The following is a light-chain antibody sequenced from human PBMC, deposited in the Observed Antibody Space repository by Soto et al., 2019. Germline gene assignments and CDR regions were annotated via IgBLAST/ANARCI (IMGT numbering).Light chain of an antibody. CDR2: AVN. CDR3: CSYAGSYTWV. J-gene: IGLJ3*02. CDR1: SSDVGDYNY. Sequence: QSVLTQPRSVSGSPGQSVTISCTGTSSDVGDYNYVSWYQQHPGKAPKLLIYAVNMRPSGVPDRFSGSKSGNTASLTISVLQAEDEADYSCCSYAGSYTWVFGGGTKVTVL. V-gene: IGLV2-11*01.